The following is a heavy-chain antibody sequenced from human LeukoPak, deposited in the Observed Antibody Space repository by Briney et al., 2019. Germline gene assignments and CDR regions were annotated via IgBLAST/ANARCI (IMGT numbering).Heavy chain of an antibody. CDR3: ATPQGIDAFDI. J-gene: IGHJ3*02. CDR1: GFTFSSYS. CDR2: ISSSGTYI. Sequence: GGSLRLSCEASGFTFSSYSMNWVRQAPGKGLEWVSPISSSGTYIYYADSVKGRFTISRDNAKNSLYLQMNSLRAEDTAVYYCATPQGIDAFDIWGQGTMVTVSS. V-gene: IGHV3-21*01. D-gene: IGHD3-10*01.